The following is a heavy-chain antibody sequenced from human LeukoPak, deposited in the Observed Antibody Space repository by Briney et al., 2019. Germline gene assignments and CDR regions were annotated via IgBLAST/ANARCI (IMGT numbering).Heavy chain of an antibody. J-gene: IGHJ5*02. CDR2: IYYSGST. CDR1: GGSISSSSYY. CDR3: AKGKGGYSSGWYNWFDP. Sequence: SETLSLTCTVSGGSISSSSYYWGWIRQPPGKGLEWIGSIYYSGSTYYNPSLKSRVTISVDTSKNQFSLKLSSVTAADTAVYYCAKGKGGYSSGWYNWFDPWGQGTLVTVSS. V-gene: IGHV4-39*07. D-gene: IGHD6-19*01.